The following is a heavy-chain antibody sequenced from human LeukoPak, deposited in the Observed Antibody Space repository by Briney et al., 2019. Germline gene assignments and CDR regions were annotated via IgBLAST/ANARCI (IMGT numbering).Heavy chain of an antibody. Sequence: GSLRLSCAASGFIFTDYGMHWVRQAPGKGLEWLTFIRYDGSDKYYADSVKGRFTISRDNAKNSLYLQMNSLRAEDVALYYCAKATSGSYHRGFFDYWGQGTLVTVSS. J-gene: IGHJ4*02. CDR3: AKATSGSYHRGFFDY. CDR2: IRYDGSDK. CDR1: GFIFTDYG. D-gene: IGHD1-26*01. V-gene: IGHV3-30*02.